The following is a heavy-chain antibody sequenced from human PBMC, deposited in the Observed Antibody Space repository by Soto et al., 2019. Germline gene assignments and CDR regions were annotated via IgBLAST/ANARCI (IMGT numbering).Heavy chain of an antibody. D-gene: IGHD3-9*01. V-gene: IGHV3-23*01. CDR3: AKDRYDILTGYPIQYGMDF. CDR1: GFTFSSYA. CDR2: FSGSGDNT. J-gene: IGHJ6*02. Sequence: GGSLRLSCAASGFTFSSYAMSWVRQAPGKGLEWVSSFSGSGDNTDYADSVKGRFTISRDNSKNTLYMQMNSLRAEDTAVYYCAKDRYDILTGYPIQYGMDFWGQGTTVTVSS.